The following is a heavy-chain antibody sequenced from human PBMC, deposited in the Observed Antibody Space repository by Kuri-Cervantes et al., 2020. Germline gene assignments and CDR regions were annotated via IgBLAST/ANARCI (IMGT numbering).Heavy chain of an antibody. CDR2: ISWNSGSI. CDR3: ARIWSTVGYHYYYMDV. Sequence: GGSLRLSCAASGFTFDDYAMHWVRQAPGKGLEWVSGISWNSGSIGYADSVKGRFTISRDNAKNSLYLQMNSLRAEDTAVYYCARIWSTVGYHYYYMDVWGKGTTVTVSS. V-gene: IGHV3-9*01. D-gene: IGHD2/OR15-2a*01. J-gene: IGHJ6*03. CDR1: GFTFDDYA.